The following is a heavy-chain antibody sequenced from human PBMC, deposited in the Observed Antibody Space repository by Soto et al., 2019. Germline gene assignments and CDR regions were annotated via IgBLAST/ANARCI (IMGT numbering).Heavy chain of an antibody. CDR3: ARDGLGVVDY. CDR1: GFTFSSYG. D-gene: IGHD2-15*01. Sequence: QVQLVESGGGVVQPGRSLRLSCAASGFTFSSYGMHWVRQAPGKGLEWVAVIWYDGSNKYYADSVKGRFTISRDNSKNTLYRQMNSLRAEDTAVCYCARDGLGVVDYWGQGTLVTVSS. J-gene: IGHJ4*02. CDR2: IWYDGSNK. V-gene: IGHV3-33*01.